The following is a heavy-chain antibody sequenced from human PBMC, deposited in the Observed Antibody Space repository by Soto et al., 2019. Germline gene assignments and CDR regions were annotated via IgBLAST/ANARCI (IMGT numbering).Heavy chain of an antibody. CDR2: ISYDGSNK. J-gene: IGHJ4*02. CDR1: GFTFSSYG. CDR3: AKDSRDGYKAADFDY. D-gene: IGHD5-12*01. V-gene: IGHV3-30*18. Sequence: GGSLRLSCAASGFTFSSYGMHWVRQAPGKGLEWVAVISYDGSNKYYADSVKGRFTISRDNSKNTLYLQMNSLRAEDTAVYYCAKDSRDGYKAADFDYWGQGTLVTVSS.